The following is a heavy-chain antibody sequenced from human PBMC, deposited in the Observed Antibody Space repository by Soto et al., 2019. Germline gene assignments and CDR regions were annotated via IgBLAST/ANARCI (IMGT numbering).Heavy chain of an antibody. J-gene: IGHJ6*02. CDR3: ARGGRGYCSSTSCYKRADYYYYYGMDV. V-gene: IGHV3-30-3*01. D-gene: IGHD2-2*02. Sequence: QVQLVESGGGVVQPGRSLRLSCAASGFTFSSYAMHWVRQAPGKGLEWVAVISYDGSNKYYADSVKGRFTISRDNSKNTLYLKMNSLRAEDTAVYYCARGGRGYCSSTSCYKRADYYYYYGMDVWGQGTTVTVSS. CDR2: ISYDGSNK. CDR1: GFTFSSYA.